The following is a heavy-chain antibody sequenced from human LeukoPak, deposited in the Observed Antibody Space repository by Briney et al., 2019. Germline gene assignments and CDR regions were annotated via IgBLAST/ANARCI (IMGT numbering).Heavy chain of an antibody. J-gene: IGHJ4*02. CDR1: GFTFSTYA. Sequence: GSLRLSCAASGFTFSTYAMSWVRQPPGKGLEWIGEINHSGSTNYNPSLKSRVTISVDTSKNQFSLKLSSVTAADTAVYYCARGRVSDTAINKNSDYWGQGTLVTVSS. CDR3: ARGRVSDTAINKNSDY. V-gene: IGHV4-34*01. CDR2: INHSGST. D-gene: IGHD5-18*01.